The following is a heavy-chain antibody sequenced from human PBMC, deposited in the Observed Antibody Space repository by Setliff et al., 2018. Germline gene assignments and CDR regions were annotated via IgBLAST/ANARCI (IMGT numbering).Heavy chain of an antibody. D-gene: IGHD3-10*02. CDR3: AREMLVVRGVNSYYYYMDV. CDR1: GYTLTELS. CDR2: FDPEDGET. V-gene: IGHV1-24*01. Sequence: ASVKVSCKVSGYTLTELSMHWVRQAPGKGLEWMGGFDPEDGETIYAQKFQGRVTMTEDTSTDTAYMELSSLRTEDTAVYYCAREMLVVRGVNSYYYYMDVWGKGTTVTVSS. J-gene: IGHJ6*03.